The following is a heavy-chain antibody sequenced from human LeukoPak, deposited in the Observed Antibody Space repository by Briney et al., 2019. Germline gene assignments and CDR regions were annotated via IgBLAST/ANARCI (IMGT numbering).Heavy chain of an antibody. CDR1: GFTFTNAW. CDR3: TTEHTSQSQGLTFDY. D-gene: IGHD3-22*01. J-gene: IGHJ4*02. CDR2: IKSKTDDGTT. V-gene: IGHV3-15*01. Sequence: GGSLRLSCAASGFTFTNAWMSWVRQAPGKGLEWVGRIKSKTDDGTTDYAAPVKGRFTISRDDSKNMLYLQMNSLKTDDTAVYYCTTEHTSQSQGLTFDYWGQGTLVTVSS.